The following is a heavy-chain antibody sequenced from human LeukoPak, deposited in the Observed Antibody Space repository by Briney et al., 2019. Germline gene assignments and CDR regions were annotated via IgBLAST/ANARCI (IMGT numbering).Heavy chain of an antibody. J-gene: IGHJ6*02. CDR3: ARGTLYYDTSGYRAGTGMDV. Sequence: SETLSPTCTVSGDSISSYYWSRIRQPPGKGLEWIGYIYYSGSANYNPSLKSRVTVSLGTSRNQFSLKLSSVTAADTAVYYCARGTLYYDTSGYRAGTGMDVWGQGTTVIVSS. CDR2: IYYSGSA. V-gene: IGHV4-59*01. D-gene: IGHD3-22*01. CDR1: GDSISSYY.